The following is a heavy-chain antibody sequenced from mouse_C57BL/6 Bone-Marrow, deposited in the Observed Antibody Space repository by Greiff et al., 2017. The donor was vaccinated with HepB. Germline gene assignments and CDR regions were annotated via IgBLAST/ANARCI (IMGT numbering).Heavy chain of an antibody. D-gene: IGHD2-4*01. CDR3: ARSGSTMITYFDY. J-gene: IGHJ2*01. CDR1: GYTFTGYW. CDR2: ILPGSGST. V-gene: IGHV1-9*01. Sequence: QVQLQQSGAELMKPGASVKLSCKATGYTFTGYWIEWVKQRPGHGLEWIGEILPGSGSTNYNEKFKGKATFTADTSSNTAYMQISSLTTEDSAIYYCARSGSTMITYFDYWGQGTTLTVSS.